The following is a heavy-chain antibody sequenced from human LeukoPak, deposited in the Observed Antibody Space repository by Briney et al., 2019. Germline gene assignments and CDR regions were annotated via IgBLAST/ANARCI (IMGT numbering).Heavy chain of an antibody. D-gene: IGHD3-22*01. CDR2: IYDSGSA. J-gene: IGHJ3*02. CDR3: ASLTTGEAFDI. Sequence: SRTLSLTCAHSVDSISIYNGSWIRQPPREGRGWVWHIYDSGSATYNPSPKSRVTISVDTSKNQFSLKLSSVTAADTAVYYCASLTTGEAFDIWGEGTMVTVSS. CDR1: VDSISIYN. V-gene: IGHV4-59*01.